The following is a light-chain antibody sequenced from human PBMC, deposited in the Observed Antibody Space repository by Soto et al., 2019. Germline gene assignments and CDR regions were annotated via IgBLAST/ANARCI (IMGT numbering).Light chain of an antibody. CDR3: QQHNNWPPLT. V-gene: IGKV3-15*01. Sequence: EIVMTQSPATLSVSPGERATLSCRASQSVSSNLAWYQQKPGQAPRLLIYGASTRATGIPASVSGSGSGTEFTLTISSLQSEDFAVYYCQQHNNWPPLTFGGGTKVEIK. J-gene: IGKJ4*01. CDR1: QSVSSN. CDR2: GAS.